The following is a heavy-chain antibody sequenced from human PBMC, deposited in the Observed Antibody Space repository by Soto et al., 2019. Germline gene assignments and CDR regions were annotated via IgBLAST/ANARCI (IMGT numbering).Heavy chain of an antibody. CDR3: ARVKPPRYCSGGSCYSYAFDI. CDR2: INHSGST. Sequence: PSETQSLTCAVYGGSFSGYYWSWIRQPPGKGLEWIGEINHSGSTNYNPSLKSRVTISVDTSKNQFSLKLSSVTAADTAVYYCARVKPPRYCSGGSCYSYAFDIWGQGTMVTVSS. J-gene: IGHJ3*02. V-gene: IGHV4-34*01. D-gene: IGHD2-15*01. CDR1: GGSFSGYY.